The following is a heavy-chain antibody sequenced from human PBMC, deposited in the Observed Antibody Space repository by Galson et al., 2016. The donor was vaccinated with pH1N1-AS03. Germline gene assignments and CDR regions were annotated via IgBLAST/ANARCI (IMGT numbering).Heavy chain of an antibody. CDR1: GFTFSSHS. Sequence: SLRLSCAASGFTFSSHSMHWARQAPDEGLEWVVGISYHGNNKFYAHSVKGRFTISRDSLQNTLDLQMNSLSAEDSAVYFCARETIRAGEFDLWGRGTVVTVSS. CDR3: ARETIRAGEFDL. V-gene: IGHV3-30-3*01. J-gene: IGHJ3*01. D-gene: IGHD1-26*01. CDR2: ISYHGNNK.